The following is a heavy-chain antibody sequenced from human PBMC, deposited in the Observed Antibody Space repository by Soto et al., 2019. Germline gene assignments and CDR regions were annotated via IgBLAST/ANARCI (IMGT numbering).Heavy chain of an antibody. CDR1: GGSISINNYY. V-gene: IGHV4-39*01. CDR2: ILYTGST. CDR3: ARLPRYDFWT. Sequence: QLQLQESDPGLVKPSETLSLTCTVSGGSISINNYYWGWIRQPPGKGLEWIGNILYTGSTSYNPSLSSRVTMSVDTSKSQFSLKLTSVTAADTAIYYCARLPRYDFWTWGQGTLVTVSS. J-gene: IGHJ1*01. D-gene: IGHD3-3*01.